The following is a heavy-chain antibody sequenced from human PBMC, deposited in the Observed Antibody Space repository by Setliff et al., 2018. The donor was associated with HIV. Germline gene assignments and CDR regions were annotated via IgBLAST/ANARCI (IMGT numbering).Heavy chain of an antibody. J-gene: IGHJ6*04. Sequence: PGGSLRLSCAASGFTVSGYWMSWVRQAPGKGLEWVANIKQDGSERYYVDSVRGRFTISRDDARQSLYLQMDNVGVEDTAVYYCARSRGIGNYHWDVWGTGTTVTVSS. V-gene: IGHV3-7*01. D-gene: IGHD3-10*01. CDR1: GFTVSGYW. CDR3: ARSRGIGNYHWDV. CDR2: IKQDGSER.